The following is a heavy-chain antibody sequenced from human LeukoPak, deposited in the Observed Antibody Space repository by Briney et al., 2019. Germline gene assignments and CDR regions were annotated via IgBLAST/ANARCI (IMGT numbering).Heavy chain of an antibody. J-gene: IGHJ6*04. D-gene: IGHD6-13*01. CDR1: GFTFSDYY. Sequence: KPGGSLRLSCAASGFTFSDYYMSWIRQAPGKGLEWVSYISSSSSYTNYADSVKGRFTISRDNAKNSLYLQMNSLRAEDTAVYYCAREAGSWYDYLPRGYYGMDVWGKGTTVTVSS. CDR3: AREAGSWYDYLPRGYYGMDV. V-gene: IGHV3-11*06. CDR2: ISSSSSYT.